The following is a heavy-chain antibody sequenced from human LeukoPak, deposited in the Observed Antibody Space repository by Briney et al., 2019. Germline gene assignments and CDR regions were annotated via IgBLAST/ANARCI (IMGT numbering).Heavy chain of an antibody. J-gene: IGHJ4*02. CDR3: ASGSGWHHKFLGY. CDR2: IYYSGST. CDR1: GGSISSGGYY. V-gene: IGHV4-31*03. D-gene: IGHD6-19*01. Sequence: SQTLSLTCTVSGGSISSGGYYWSWIRQHPGKGLEWIGCIYYSGSTYYNPSLKSRVTISIDTSKNQFSLKLSSVTAADTAVYYCASGSGWHHKFLGYWGQGTLVTVSS.